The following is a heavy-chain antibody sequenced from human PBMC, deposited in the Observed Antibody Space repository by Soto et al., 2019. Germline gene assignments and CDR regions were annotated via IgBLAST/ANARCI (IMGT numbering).Heavy chain of an antibody. Sequence: QTGWSVRLSCAASGFTCSRYCMPLFRQAPSKGLEWVAVISYDGSNKYYADSVKGRFTISRDNSKNTLYLQMNSMRAEDTAVYYCAKDGLTGRRYCTNGVFYTLIYYYYCMHVCGQGPTVTDSS. D-gene: IGHD2-8*01. V-gene: IGHV3-30*18. CDR2: ISYDGSNK. J-gene: IGHJ6*02. CDR3: AKDGLTGRRYCTNGVFYTLIYYYYCMHV. CDR1: GFTCSRYC.